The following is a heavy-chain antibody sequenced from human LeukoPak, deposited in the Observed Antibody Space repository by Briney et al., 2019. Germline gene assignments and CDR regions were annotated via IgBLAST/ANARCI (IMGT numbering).Heavy chain of an antibody. V-gene: IGHV3-23*01. D-gene: IGHD4-17*01. CDR2: ISGSGDNT. CDR1: GFTFSSYE. CDR3: AKESTVTPGNVNWFDP. J-gene: IGHJ5*02. Sequence: GGSLRLSCAASGFTFSSYEMNWVRQAPGKGLEWMSTISGSGDNTYYAESVKGRFTISRDNSRNTLYLRIKSLRAEDTAMYYCAKESTVTPGNVNWFDPWGQGTLVTVSS.